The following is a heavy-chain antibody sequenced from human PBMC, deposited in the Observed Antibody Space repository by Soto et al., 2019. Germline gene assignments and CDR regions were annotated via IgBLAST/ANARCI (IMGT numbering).Heavy chain of an antibody. CDR2: IYSGGST. D-gene: IGHD4-17*01. CDR1: GFTVSSNY. CDR3: ARETPLSNYGDYGGIDY. J-gene: IGHJ4*02. V-gene: IGHV3-66*01. Sequence: GGSLRLSCAASGFTVSSNYMSWVRQAPGKGLEWVSVIYSGGSTYYADSVKGRFTISRDNSKNTLYLQMNSLRAEDTAVYYCARETPLSNYGDYGGIDYWGQGTLVTVSS.